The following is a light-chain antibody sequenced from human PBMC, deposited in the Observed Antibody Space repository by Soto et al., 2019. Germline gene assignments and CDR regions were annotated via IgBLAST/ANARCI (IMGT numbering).Light chain of an antibody. CDR2: KAS. Sequence: DIQMTQSPSTLSASVGDRVTITCRASQSISSWLAWYQQKPGKAPKLLIYKASGLESGVPSRFSGSGSGTEFTLIISSRHPDDFATYYCQQYYSYPWTFGQGTKVEIK. CDR3: QQYYSYPWT. CDR1: QSISSW. V-gene: IGKV1-5*03. J-gene: IGKJ1*01.